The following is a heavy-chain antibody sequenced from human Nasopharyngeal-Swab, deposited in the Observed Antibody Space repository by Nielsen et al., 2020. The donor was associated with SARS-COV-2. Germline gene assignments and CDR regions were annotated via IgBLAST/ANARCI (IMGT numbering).Heavy chain of an antibody. J-gene: IGHJ6*02. Sequence: IRQSPGKGLEWVSSISRSSSYIYYADSVKGRFTISRDNAKNSLYLQMNSLRAEDTAVYYCARDGWYDILTGYPALYYYYYGMDVWGQGTTVTVSS. V-gene: IGHV3-21*01. CDR3: ARDGWYDILTGYPALYYYYYGMDV. D-gene: IGHD3-9*01. CDR2: ISRSSSYI.